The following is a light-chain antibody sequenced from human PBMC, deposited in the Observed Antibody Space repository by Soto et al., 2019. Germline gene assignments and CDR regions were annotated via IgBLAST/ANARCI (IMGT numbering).Light chain of an antibody. Sequence: EIVLTQSPATLYLSPGERATLSCGASKSVSSSYLAWYQQKPGLAPRLLIYDASSRATGIPDRFSGSGSGTDFTLTISRLEPEYFAVYHGQQYGRRITCGQGTRLEIK. CDR3: QQYGRRIT. V-gene: IGKV3D-20*01. CDR1: KSVSSSY. CDR2: DAS. J-gene: IGKJ5*01.